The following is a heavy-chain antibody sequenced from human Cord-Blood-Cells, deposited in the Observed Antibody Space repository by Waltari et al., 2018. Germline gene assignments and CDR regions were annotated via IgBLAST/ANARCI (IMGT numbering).Heavy chain of an antibody. J-gene: IGHJ4*02. V-gene: IGHV1-2*02. Sequence: QVQLVQSGAEVKKPGASVTVSCTASGYTLTGYYMHWVRQAHGQGLEWMGWINPNSGGTNYAQKFQGRVTMTRDTSISTAYMELSRLRSDDTAVYYCARSKDYYGSGSYFDYWGQGTLVTVSS. CDR3: ARSKDYYGSGSYFDY. D-gene: IGHD3-10*01. CDR2: INPNSGGT. CDR1: GYTLTGYY.